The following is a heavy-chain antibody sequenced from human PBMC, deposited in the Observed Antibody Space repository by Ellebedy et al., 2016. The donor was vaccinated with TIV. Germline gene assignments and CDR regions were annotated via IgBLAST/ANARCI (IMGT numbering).Heavy chain of an antibody. CDR3: ARVPPVLLWFGESIDYYGMDV. Sequence: GGSLRLSXATSGFTFSGYSMHWVRQAPGKGLECVAFISNDGNNQYYSDSVKGRFTVSRDSSENTLFLHMNSLRADDTAVYYCARVPPVLLWFGESIDYYGMDVWGQGTTVTVSS. D-gene: IGHD3-10*01. CDR1: GFTFSGYS. J-gene: IGHJ6*02. CDR2: ISNDGNNQ. V-gene: IGHV3-30-3*01.